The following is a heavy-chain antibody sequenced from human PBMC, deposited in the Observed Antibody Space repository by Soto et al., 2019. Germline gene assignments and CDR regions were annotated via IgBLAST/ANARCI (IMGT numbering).Heavy chain of an antibody. V-gene: IGHV4-59*01. CDR3: ARDNCGGEWNSHLATGEFEM. J-gene: IGHJ3*02. CDR2: IYYSGST. CDR1: GGSISRYY. D-gene: IGHD2-21*01. Sequence: SETLSLTCTVTGGSISRYYWSWIRQPPGKGLKWIGYIYYSGSTNYNPSLKSRVTISVDTSKNQFSLKRSSVTAADTAVDYCARDNCGGEWNSHLATGEFEMWGQGAMVNVSS.